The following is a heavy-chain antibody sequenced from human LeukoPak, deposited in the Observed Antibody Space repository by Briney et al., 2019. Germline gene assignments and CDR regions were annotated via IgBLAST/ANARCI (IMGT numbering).Heavy chain of an antibody. J-gene: IGHJ3*02. V-gene: IGHV3-48*03. Sequence: GGSLRLSCAASGFTFSSYELYWVRQAPGKGLEWVSYISSGGTTIKYADSVKGRFTISRDDAKESLYLQMNGLRAEDMAIYYCGAARQYVGAFDIWGQGTLVTVSS. CDR1: GFTFSSYE. CDR2: ISSGGTTI. D-gene: IGHD3-16*01. CDR3: GAARQYVGAFDI.